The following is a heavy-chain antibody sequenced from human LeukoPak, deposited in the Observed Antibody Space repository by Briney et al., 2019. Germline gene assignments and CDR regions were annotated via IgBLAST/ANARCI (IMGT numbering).Heavy chain of an antibody. CDR1: GFTFSDFW. CDR2: IKEDGTEK. D-gene: IGHD4-23*01. V-gene: IGHV3-7*01. J-gene: IGHJ6*02. CDR3: ARVRAITPTYGMDV. Sequence: GGSLRLSCAGSGFTFSDFWMTWVRQTPGKGLEWVANIKEDGTEKNLVDSVKGRFTISRDNAKNSLYLQMNSLRAEDTAVYYCARVRAITPTYGMDVWGQGTTVTVSS.